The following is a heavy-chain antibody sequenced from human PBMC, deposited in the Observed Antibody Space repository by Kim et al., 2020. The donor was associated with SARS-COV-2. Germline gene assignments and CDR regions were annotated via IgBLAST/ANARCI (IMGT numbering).Heavy chain of an antibody. CDR2: ISWNSGSI. Sequence: GGSLRLSCAASGFTFGDYAMHWVRQAPGKGLEWVSGISWNSGSIGYADSVKGRFTISRDNAKNSLYLQMNSLRAEDTALYYCAKVPYYYDSSAPYYFDYWGQGTLVTVSS. CDR3: AKVPYYYDSSAPYYFDY. V-gene: IGHV3-9*01. J-gene: IGHJ4*02. D-gene: IGHD3-22*01. CDR1: GFTFGDYA.